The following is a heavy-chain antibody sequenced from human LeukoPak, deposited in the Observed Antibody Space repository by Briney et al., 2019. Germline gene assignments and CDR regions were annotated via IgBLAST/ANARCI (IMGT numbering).Heavy chain of an antibody. D-gene: IGHD6-19*01. J-gene: IGHJ4*02. CDR1: GFTLSSHW. V-gene: IGHV3-7*05. CDR3: ARESAGGPDY. CDR2: IRPDGSEQ. Sequence: GGSLRLSCAASGFTLSSHWMSWVRQAPGKGLEWVANIRPDGSEQYYVNSVRGRFTISRDNAKNSLYLQMNSLRAADTDIYYCARESAGGPDYWGQGTLVTVSS.